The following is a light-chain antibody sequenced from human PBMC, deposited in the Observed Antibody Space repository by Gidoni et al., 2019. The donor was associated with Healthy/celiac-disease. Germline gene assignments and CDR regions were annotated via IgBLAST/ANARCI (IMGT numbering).Light chain of an antibody. CDR3: QQSYSTPPYT. CDR1: QSISSY. V-gene: IGKV1-39*01. Sequence: DIQMTQSPSSLSASVGDRVTITCRASQSISSYLNWYQQKPGKAPKLLIYAASSLQSGVPSRFSGSGSGPDFTLTISSLQPEAFATYYCQQSYSTPPYTFGQGTKLEIK. J-gene: IGKJ2*01. CDR2: AAS.